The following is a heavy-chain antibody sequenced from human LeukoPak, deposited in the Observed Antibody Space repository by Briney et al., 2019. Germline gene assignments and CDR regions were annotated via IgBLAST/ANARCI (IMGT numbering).Heavy chain of an antibody. D-gene: IGHD3-10*01. CDR2: INHSGST. CDR3: AREYYYGSGSYNNWFDP. J-gene: IGHJ5*02. V-gene: IGHV4-34*01. CDR1: GGSFSGDY. Sequence: SETLSLTCAVYGGSFSGDYWSWIRQPPGKGLEWIGEINHSGSTNYNPSLKSRVTISVDTSKKQFSLKLSSGTAADTAVYYCAREYYYGSGSYNNWFDPWGQGTLVTVSS.